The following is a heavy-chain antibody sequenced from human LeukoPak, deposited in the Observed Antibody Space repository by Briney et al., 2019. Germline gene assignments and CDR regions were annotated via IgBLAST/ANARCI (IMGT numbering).Heavy chain of an antibody. V-gene: IGHV4-38-2*01. D-gene: IGHD3-22*01. Sequence: PSETLSLTCAVSGYSISSGYYWGCIRQPPGKGLEWIGSIYHSGSTYYNPSLKSRVTISVDTSKNQFSLKLSSVTAADTAVYYCAGRRGYYYNWFDPWGQGTLVTVSS. CDR3: AGRRGYYYNWFDP. J-gene: IGHJ5*02. CDR1: GYSISSGYY. CDR2: IYHSGST.